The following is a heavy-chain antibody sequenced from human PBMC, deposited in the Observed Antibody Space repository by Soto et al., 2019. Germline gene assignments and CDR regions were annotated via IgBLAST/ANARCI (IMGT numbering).Heavy chain of an antibody. V-gene: IGHV3-66*04. Sequence: EAQLVESGGGLVQPAGSLRLSCAASGFTVGNNYMSWVRQAPGKGLEWGSLIYSTGSPFYSDSVKDRVIISRDSSKNTLYLQMNSLRVEDTAVYYCAGHRHKDYWGQGALVTVSS. CDR3: AGHRHKDY. CDR2: IYSTGSP. D-gene: IGHD2-21*01. CDR1: GFTVGNNY. J-gene: IGHJ4*02.